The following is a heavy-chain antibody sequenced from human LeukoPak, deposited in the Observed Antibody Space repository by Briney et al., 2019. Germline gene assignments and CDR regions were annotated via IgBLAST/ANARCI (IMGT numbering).Heavy chain of an antibody. Sequence: SETLSLTCAVYGGSFSGYYWSWIRLPPGKGLEWIGEIDHSGSTNYNPSLKSRVTISVDTSKNQFSLKLNSVSAADTAVYFCASGHGYSSLPAYRGQGTLVTVSS. CDR1: GGSFSGYY. CDR2: IDHSGST. V-gene: IGHV4-34*01. D-gene: IGHD6-6*01. J-gene: IGHJ4*02. CDR3: ASGHGYSSLPAY.